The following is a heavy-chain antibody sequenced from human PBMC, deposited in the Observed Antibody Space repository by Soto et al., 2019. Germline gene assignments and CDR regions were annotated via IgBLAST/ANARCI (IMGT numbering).Heavy chain of an antibody. CDR3: ARDRGPVYGSGRPPFDGWFDP. D-gene: IGHD3-10*01. CDR1: GFTFSSYA. CDR2: ISYDGSNK. J-gene: IGHJ5*02. V-gene: IGHV3-30-3*01. Sequence: PGGSLRLSCAASGFTFSSYAMHWVRQAPGKGLEWVAVISYDGSNKYYADSVKGRFTISRDNSKNTLYLQMNSLRAEDTAVYYCARDRGPVYGSGRPPFDGWFDPWGQGTLVTVSS.